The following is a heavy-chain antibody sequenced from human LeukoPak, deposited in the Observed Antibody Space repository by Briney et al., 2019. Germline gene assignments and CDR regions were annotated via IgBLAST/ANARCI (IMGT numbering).Heavy chain of an antibody. Sequence: PGGSLRLSCAASVFAFSSSSMNWVRQAPGKGLEWVSSISGSTSYIYYADSVKGRFTISRDNAKKSLYLQMNSLRAEDTAVYYCAGPMGPAAIFGFDYWGQGTLVTVSS. CDR2: ISGSTSYI. CDR3: AGPMGPAAIFGFDY. D-gene: IGHD2-2*01. V-gene: IGHV3-21*01. CDR1: VFAFSSSS. J-gene: IGHJ4*02.